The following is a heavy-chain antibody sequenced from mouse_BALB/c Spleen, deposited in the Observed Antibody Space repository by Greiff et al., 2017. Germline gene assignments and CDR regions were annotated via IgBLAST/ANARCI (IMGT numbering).Heavy chain of an antibody. D-gene: IGHD1-2*01. J-gene: IGHJ3*01. V-gene: IGHV1-4*02. CDR3: ARSERLAY. CDR1: GYTFTSYT. Sequence: VQGVESAAELARPGASVKMSCKASGYTFTSYTMHWVKQRPGQGLEWIGYINPSSGYTEYNQKFKDKTTLTADKSSSTAYMQLSSLTSEDSAVYYCARSERLAYWGQGTLVTVSA. CDR2: INPSSGYT.